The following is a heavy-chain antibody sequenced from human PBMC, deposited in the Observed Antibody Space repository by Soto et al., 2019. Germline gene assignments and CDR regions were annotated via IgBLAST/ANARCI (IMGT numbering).Heavy chain of an antibody. Sequence: GGSLRLSCAASAFTFSSYWMSWVRQAPGKGLEWVANIKQDGSEKNYVDSVKGRFTISRDNARNSLYLQMNSLRAEDTAVYYCAGTYYDFWSSPDAFDIWGQGTMVTVSS. J-gene: IGHJ3*02. CDR3: AGTYYDFWSSPDAFDI. D-gene: IGHD3-3*01. V-gene: IGHV3-7*03. CDR1: AFTFSSYW. CDR2: IKQDGSEK.